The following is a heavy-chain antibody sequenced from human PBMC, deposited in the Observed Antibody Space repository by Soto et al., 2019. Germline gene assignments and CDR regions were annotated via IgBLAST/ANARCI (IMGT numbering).Heavy chain of an antibody. D-gene: IGHD3-10*01. Sequence: TSETLSLTCTVSDGCVSPTNSYWGWIRQPPGKGQEWIGSDNYSGRTYFQPSLKSRVTISVDTSKNQFFLRLTSVCAADTAVYYCAILEFYCSGTYHQRPTSSDPWGPRCLVTGFS. J-gene: IGHJ5*02. CDR2: DNYSGRT. CDR3: AILEFYCSGTYHQRPTSSDP. CDR1: DGCVSPTNSY. V-gene: IGHV4-39*01.